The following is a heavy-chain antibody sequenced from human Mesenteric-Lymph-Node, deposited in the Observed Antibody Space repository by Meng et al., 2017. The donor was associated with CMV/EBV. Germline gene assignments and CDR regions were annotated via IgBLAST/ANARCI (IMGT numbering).Heavy chain of an antibody. Sequence: GGSLRLSCAASGFIFDDYAMYWVRQAPGKGLEWVSGISWNSGSIGYADSVKGRFTISNDNAQNLVYLQMNSLRVEDTALYYCAYSGGYLIDNWGLGTLVTVSS. CDR1: GFIFDDYA. CDR2: ISWNSGSI. D-gene: IGHD6-19*01. V-gene: IGHV3-9*01. CDR3: AYSGGYLIDN. J-gene: IGHJ4*02.